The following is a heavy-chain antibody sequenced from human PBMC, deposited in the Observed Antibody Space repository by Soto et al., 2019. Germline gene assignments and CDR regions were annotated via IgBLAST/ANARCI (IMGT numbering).Heavy chain of an antibody. CDR2: IYYTGST. CDR3: VRERGDNWFDP. V-gene: IGHV4-30-4*01. Sequence: SETLSLTCTVSGGSISSGDYYWSWIRQHPGKGLEWIGYIYYTGSTFYNPSLKNRVTISLDTSKIQFSLKLSSVTAADTAVYYGVRERGDNWFDPWGQGTLVTVSS. J-gene: IGHJ5*02. CDR1: GGSISSGDYY.